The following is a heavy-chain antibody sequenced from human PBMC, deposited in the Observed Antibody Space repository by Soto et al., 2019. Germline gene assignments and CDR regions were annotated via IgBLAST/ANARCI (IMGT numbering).Heavy chain of an antibody. CDR1: GFTFRNNV. CDR2: ITGSGRDT. D-gene: IGHD2-8*01. J-gene: IGHJ4*02. Sequence: GGSLRLSCAASGFTFRNNVLSWVRQAPGKGLDWVSGITGSGRDTYYADSVKGRFTISRDNSKNMLFLQMNSLRAEDTALYYCTKNGLDNSPSAIDSWGPGTLVTVS. CDR3: TKNGLDNSPSAIDS. V-gene: IGHV3-23*01.